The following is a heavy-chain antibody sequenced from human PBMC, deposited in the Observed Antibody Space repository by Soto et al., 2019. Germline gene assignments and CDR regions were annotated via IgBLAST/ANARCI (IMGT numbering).Heavy chain of an antibody. CDR2: ISWNSGSI. J-gene: IGHJ3*02. D-gene: IGHD4-17*01. Sequence: PGGSLRLSCAASGFTFDDYAMHWARQAPGKGQEWVSGISWNSGSIGYADSVKGRFTISRDNAKNSLYLQMNSLRAEDTALYYCAKDYTAGYGDYNDAFDIWGQGTMVTVSS. CDR1: GFTFDDYA. CDR3: AKDYTAGYGDYNDAFDI. V-gene: IGHV3-9*01.